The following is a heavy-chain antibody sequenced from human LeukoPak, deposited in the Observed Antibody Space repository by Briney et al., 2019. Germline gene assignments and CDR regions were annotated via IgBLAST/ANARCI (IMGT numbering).Heavy chain of an antibody. Sequence: ASVKVSCNASGYTFTGYYMHWVRQAPGQGLEWMGWISAYNGNTNYAQKLQGRVTMTTDTSTSTAYMELRSLRSDDTAVYYCARWGLEYYYYGMDVWGQGTTVTVSS. CDR2: ISAYNGNT. V-gene: IGHV1-18*04. D-gene: IGHD1-26*01. CDR3: ARWGLEYYYYGMDV. J-gene: IGHJ6*02. CDR1: GYTFTGYY.